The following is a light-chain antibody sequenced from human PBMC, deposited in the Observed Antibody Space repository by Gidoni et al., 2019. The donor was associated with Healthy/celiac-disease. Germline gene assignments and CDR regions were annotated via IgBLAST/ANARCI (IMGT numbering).Light chain of an antibody. CDR3: QSADSSGTYLV. V-gene: IGLV3-25*03. CDR2: KDS. CDR1: ALPKQY. Sequence: SYQLTQPPSLSVSPGQTARITCSGDALPKQYPYWYQQKTGQAPVLVIYKDSERPSWIPARFSGSSSGTTVTLTISGVQAEDEADYYCQSADSSGTYLVFGGGTKLTV. J-gene: IGLJ2*01.